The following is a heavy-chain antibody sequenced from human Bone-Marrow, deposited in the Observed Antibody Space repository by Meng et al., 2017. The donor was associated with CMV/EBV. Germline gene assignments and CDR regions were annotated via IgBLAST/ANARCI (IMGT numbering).Heavy chain of an antibody. J-gene: IGHJ6*02. CDR1: GFTFSNAW. D-gene: IGHD3-3*01. V-gene: IGHV3-11*04. CDR3: ARTLDDFWSGYYPYYYYGMDV. Sequence: GGSLRLSCAASGFTFSNAWMSWVRQAPGKGLEWVSYISSSGSTIYYADSVKGRFTISRDNAKNSLYLQMNSLRAEDTAVYYCARTLDDFWSGYYPYYYYGMDVWGQGTTVTVSS. CDR2: ISSSGSTI.